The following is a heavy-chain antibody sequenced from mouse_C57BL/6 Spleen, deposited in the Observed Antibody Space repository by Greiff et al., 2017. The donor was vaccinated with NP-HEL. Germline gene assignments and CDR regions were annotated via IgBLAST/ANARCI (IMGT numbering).Heavy chain of an antibody. CDR2: IDPENGDT. D-gene: IGHD2-4*01. Sequence: VQLKESGAELVRPGASVKLSCTASGFNIKDDYMHWVKQRPEQGLEWIGWIDPENGDTEYASKFQGKATITADTSSNTAYLQLSSLTSEDTAVYYCTHYDYGYFDYWGQGPTLTVSS. J-gene: IGHJ2*01. CDR3: THYDYGYFDY. V-gene: IGHV14-4*01. CDR1: GFNIKDDY.